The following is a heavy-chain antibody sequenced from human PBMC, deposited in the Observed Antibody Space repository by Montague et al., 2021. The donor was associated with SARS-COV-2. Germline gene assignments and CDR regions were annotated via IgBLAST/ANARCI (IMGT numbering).Heavy chain of an antibody. CDR2: INHSGST. J-gene: IGHJ5*02. CDR3: ARGADYDFWSGFLRYKWFGP. CDR1: GGSLSGYY. Sequence: SETLSLTCAVYGGSLSGYYWSWIRQPPGKGLEWIGEINHSGSTNHNPSLQSRVTISVDKSKNQFSLTLRFLTAADTAVYYCARGADYDFWSGFLRYKWFGPWGQGTPVIVSS. V-gene: IGHV4-34*01. D-gene: IGHD3-3*01.